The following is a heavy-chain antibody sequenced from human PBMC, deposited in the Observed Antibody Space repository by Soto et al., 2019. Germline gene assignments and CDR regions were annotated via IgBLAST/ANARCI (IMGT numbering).Heavy chain of an antibody. CDR3: ENREGWSAAGAY. Sequence: APGKGLEWVSDIRDRGDNAYYSASVRGRFTISRDNSKNTLHLQMNSLRAEDRAFYDGENREGWSAAGAYWGHGTSVP. J-gene: IGHJ6*01. V-gene: IGHV3-23*01. CDR2: IRDRGDNA. D-gene: IGHD3-3*01.